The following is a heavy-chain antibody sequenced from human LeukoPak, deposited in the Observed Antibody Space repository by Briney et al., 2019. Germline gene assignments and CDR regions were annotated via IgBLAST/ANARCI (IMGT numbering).Heavy chain of an antibody. D-gene: IGHD7-27*01. CDR2: INVYNGNT. V-gene: IGHV1-18*01. Sequence: ASVKVSCKASGYTFTRFGISWVRQAPGQGLEWMGWINVYNGNTNYAQKLQGRVTMTTDTSTSTVYMELRSLRSDDTAAYYCARDPGGTWGFDYWGQGALVTVSS. CDR3: ARDPGGTWGFDY. CDR1: GYTFTRFG. J-gene: IGHJ4*02.